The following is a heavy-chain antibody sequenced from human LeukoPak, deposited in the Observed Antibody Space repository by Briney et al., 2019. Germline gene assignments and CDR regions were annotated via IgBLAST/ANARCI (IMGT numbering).Heavy chain of an antibody. Sequence: ASVKVSCKASGYTFTSYDINWVRQATGQGLEWMGWMNPNSGNTGYAQKFQGRITVTRNTSISTAYMELSSLKPEDTAVYYCARRLPGDVGLAGFWGQGTLVTVSS. V-gene: IGHV1-8*01. J-gene: IGHJ4*02. CDR1: GYTFTSYD. D-gene: IGHD7-27*01. CDR2: MNPNSGNT. CDR3: ARRLPGDVGLAGF.